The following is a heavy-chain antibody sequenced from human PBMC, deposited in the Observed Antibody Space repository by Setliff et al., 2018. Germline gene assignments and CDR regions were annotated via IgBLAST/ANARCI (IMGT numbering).Heavy chain of an antibody. D-gene: IGHD2-8*02. V-gene: IGHV1-18*01. CDR1: RYTFSNFA. Sequence: GASVKVSCKASRYTFSNFAIGWVRQAPGQGLECMGWINAYNFNTYYTQKFQGRVTMTIDTSTSTAYMELRSLRSDDTAVYYCARMSTSGPHYDYWGQGTLVTVSS. CDR3: ARMSTSGPHYDY. J-gene: IGHJ4*02. CDR2: INAYNFNT.